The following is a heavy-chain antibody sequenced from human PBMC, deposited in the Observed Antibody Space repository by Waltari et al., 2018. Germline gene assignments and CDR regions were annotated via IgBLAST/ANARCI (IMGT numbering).Heavy chain of an antibody. D-gene: IGHD3-22*01. CDR1: GGSISSYY. CDR2: IYYSGST. Sequence: QVQLQESGPGLVKPSETLSLTCTVSGGSISSYYWSWIRQPPGKGLEWIGYIYYSGSTNYNPSLKSRVTISVDTSKNQFSLKLSSVTAADTAVYYCAIGIYYDSSGYPYFDYWGQGTLVTVSS. CDR3: AIGIYYDSSGYPYFDY. V-gene: IGHV4-59*01. J-gene: IGHJ4*02.